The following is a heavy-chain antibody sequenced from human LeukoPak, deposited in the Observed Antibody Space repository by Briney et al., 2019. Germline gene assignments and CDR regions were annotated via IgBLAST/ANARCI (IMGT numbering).Heavy chain of an antibody. CDR3: ARLVGASWFDS. CDR2: TYYRSKWYN. J-gene: IGHJ5*01. D-gene: IGHD1-26*01. CDR1: GDSVSTNSAT. V-gene: IGHV6-1*01. Sequence: SQTLSLTCAISGDSVSTNSATWTWLRQSPSRGLEWLGRTYYRSKWYNDYAASMKSRITINPDTSKNQFSLQLNSVTPEDTAVYYCARLVGASWFDSWGQGTLVTVSS.